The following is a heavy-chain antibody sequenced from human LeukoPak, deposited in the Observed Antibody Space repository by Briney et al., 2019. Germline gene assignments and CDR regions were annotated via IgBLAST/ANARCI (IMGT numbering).Heavy chain of an antibody. J-gene: IGHJ6*02. CDR2: IYYSGST. D-gene: IGHD3-22*01. V-gene: IGHV4-39*01. Sequence: PSETLSLTCTVSGGSISSSSYYWGWIRQPPGKGLEWIGSIYYSGSTYYNPSLKSRATISVDTSKNQFSLKLSSVTAADTAVYYCARTIYDSIFWGYYGMDVWGQGTTVTVSS. CDR3: ARTIYDSIFWGYYGMDV. CDR1: GGSISSSSYY.